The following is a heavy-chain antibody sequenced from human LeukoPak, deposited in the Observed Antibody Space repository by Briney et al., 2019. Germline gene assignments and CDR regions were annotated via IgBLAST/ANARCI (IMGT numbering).Heavy chain of an antibody. CDR2: IYHSGST. Sequence: PSQTLSLTCTVSGGSISSGGYYWSGIRQPPGKGLEGIGYIYHSGSTYYNPSLRSRVTISVDRSTNQFSLKLSSVTAADTAVYYGARPSWGLEYSSSSKADAFDIWGQGTMVTVSS. J-gene: IGHJ3*02. V-gene: IGHV4-30-2*01. D-gene: IGHD6-6*01. CDR1: GGSISSGGYY. CDR3: ARPSWGLEYSSSSKADAFDI.